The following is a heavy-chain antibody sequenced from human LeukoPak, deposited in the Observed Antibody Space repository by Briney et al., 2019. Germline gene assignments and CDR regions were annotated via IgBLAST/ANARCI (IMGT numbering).Heavy chain of an antibody. J-gene: IGHJ4*02. CDR1: GYTFTNYY. V-gene: IGHV1-2*02. D-gene: IGHD3-22*01. CDR2: INPNSGGA. CDR3: ARVFAPSDSGGYYLKY. Sequence: ASVTVSCKASGYTFTNYYISWVRQAPGQGLEWMGWINPNSGGAIYTQKFQGRVTMTRDTSSNTAYMQLSRLAPDDAAVYYCARVFAPSDSGGYYLKYWGQGTLVTVSS.